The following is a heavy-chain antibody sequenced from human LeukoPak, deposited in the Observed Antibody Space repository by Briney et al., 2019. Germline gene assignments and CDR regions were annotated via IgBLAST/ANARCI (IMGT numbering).Heavy chain of an antibody. V-gene: IGHV3-23*01. Sequence: GGSLRLSCAASGFTFSSYAMSWVRQAPGKGLEWVSAISGSGGSTYYADSVKGRFTISRDNSENTLYLQMNSLRAEDTAVYYCAKALEDYYDSSGYLDYWGQGTLVTVSS. D-gene: IGHD3-22*01. CDR3: AKALEDYYDSSGYLDY. CDR2: ISGSGGST. J-gene: IGHJ4*02. CDR1: GFTFSSYA.